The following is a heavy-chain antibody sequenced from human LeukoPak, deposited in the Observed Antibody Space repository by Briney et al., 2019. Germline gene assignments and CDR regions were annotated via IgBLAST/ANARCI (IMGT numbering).Heavy chain of an antibody. CDR3: ARVYYSRSYDYWYFDL. D-gene: IGHD6-13*01. J-gene: IGHJ2*01. CDR2: IYYSGST. Sequence: SETRSLTCTVSGGSISSYYWSWIRQPPGKGLEWIGYIYYSGSTNYNPSLKSRVTISVDTSKNQFSLKLRSVTAADTAVYYCARVYYSRSYDYWYFDLWGRGTLVTVSS. CDR1: GGSISSYY. V-gene: IGHV4-59*01.